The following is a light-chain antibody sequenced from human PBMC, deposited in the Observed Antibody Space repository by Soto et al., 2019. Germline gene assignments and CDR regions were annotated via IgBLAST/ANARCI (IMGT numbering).Light chain of an antibody. J-gene: IGLJ1*01. CDR1: SSDVGAYNY. CDR2: DVS. CDR3: SSYRSSTTPYV. V-gene: IGLV2-14*01. Sequence: QSVLTQPASVSGSPGQAITISCTGTSSDVGAYNYVSWYQQHPGKAPKLMIYDVSNRPLGVSNRFSGSKSGNTASLTISGLQAEDEADYYCSSYRSSTTPYVFGTGTKLTVL.